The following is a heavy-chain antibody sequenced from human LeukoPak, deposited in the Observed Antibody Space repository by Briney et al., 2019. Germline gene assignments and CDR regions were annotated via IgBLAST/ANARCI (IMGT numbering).Heavy chain of an antibody. J-gene: IGHJ4*02. D-gene: IGHD3-9*01. V-gene: IGHV3-30*02. CDR3: AKDSNDILTGYYPPLYFDY. Sequence: GGSLRLSCAASGFTFSSYGMHWVRQAPGKGLEWVAFIRYDGSNKYYADSVKGRFTISRDNSKNTLYLQMNSLRAEDTAVYYCAKDSNDILTGYYPPLYFDYWGQGTLVTVSS. CDR2: IRYDGSNK. CDR1: GFTFSSYG.